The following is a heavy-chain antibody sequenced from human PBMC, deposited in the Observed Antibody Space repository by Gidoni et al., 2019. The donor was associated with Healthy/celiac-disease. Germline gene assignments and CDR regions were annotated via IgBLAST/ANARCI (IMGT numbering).Heavy chain of an antibody. V-gene: IGHV3-13*04. Sequence: EAQLVESGGGLVQPGGSLSLSCAASGFTFSSYDMHWVRQATGKGLEWVSAIGTAGDTYYPGSVKVRFTISRENAKNSLYLQMNSLRAGDTAVYYCARDNDSSGFDYWGQGTLVTVSS. CDR3: ARDNDSSGFDY. CDR1: GFTFSSYD. CDR2: IGTAGDT. J-gene: IGHJ4*02. D-gene: IGHD3-22*01.